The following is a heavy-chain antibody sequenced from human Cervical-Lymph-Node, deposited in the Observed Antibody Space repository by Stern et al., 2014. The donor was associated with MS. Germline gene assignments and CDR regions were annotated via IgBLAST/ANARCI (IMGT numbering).Heavy chain of an antibody. CDR2: ISWNSGTI. Sequence: EVHLVESGGGLVQPGRSLRLSCAASGFTFDDYAMHWVRQAPGMGLEWVSGISWNSGTIGYADSVKGRFTISRDNAKSSLYLQMNSLRAEETAVYYCVKDSSSHYFHYGMDVWGQGTTVTVSS. J-gene: IGHJ6*02. CDR1: GFTFDDYA. CDR3: VKDSSSHYFHYGMDV. D-gene: IGHD6-13*01. V-gene: IGHV3-9*01.